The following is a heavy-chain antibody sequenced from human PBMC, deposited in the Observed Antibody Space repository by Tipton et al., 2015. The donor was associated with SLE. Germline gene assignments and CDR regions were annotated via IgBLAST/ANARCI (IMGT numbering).Heavy chain of an antibody. CDR3: ARDNCSSTSCYGYYYMDV. V-gene: IGHV4-31*03. J-gene: IGHJ6*03. CDR1: GGSISSGGYY. CDR2: IYYSGST. Sequence: TLSLTCTVSGGSISSGGYYWSWIRQHPGKGLEWIGYIYYSGSTYYNPSLKSRVTISVGTSKNQFSLKLSSVTAADTAVYYCARDNCSSTSCYGYYYMDVWGKGTTVTVSS. D-gene: IGHD2-2*01.